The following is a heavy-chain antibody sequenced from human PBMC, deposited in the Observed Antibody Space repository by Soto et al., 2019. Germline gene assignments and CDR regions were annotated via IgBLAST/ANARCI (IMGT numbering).Heavy chain of an antibody. Sequence: GGSLRLSCAASGFTFNTYAMTWVRQTPGKGLEWVSFITTRGARTYYADPVRGRFTISTDSSRNTLYLQMNSLRPDDTAVYFCARYRSDGSASFDSWGQGTPVTVSS. J-gene: IGHJ4*02. CDR3: ARYRSDGSASFDS. V-gene: IGHV3-23*01. CDR2: ITTRGART. D-gene: IGHD3-9*01. CDR1: GFTFNTYA.